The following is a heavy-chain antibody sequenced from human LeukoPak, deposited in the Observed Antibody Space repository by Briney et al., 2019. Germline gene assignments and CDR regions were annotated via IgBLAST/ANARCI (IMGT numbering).Heavy chain of an antibody. D-gene: IGHD6-13*01. V-gene: IGHV3-48*03. CDR2: ISSSGSTI. CDR3: ASEGSIAAAVDY. J-gene: IGHJ4*02. CDR1: GFNFGSTE. Sequence: GGSLRLSCTASGFNFGSTEMNWVRQAPGKGLEWVSYISSSGSTIYYADSVKGRFTISRDNAKNSLYLQMNSLRAEDTAVYYCASEGSIAAAVDYWGQGTLVTVSS.